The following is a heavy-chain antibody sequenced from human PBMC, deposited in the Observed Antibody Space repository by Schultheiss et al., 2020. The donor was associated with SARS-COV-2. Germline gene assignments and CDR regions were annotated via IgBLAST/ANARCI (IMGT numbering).Heavy chain of an antibody. CDR1: GFTFSTYA. CDR3: ARGTVVVPAAIVLYTKRYGMDV. V-gene: IGHV3-66*01. D-gene: IGHD2-2*02. CDR2: IYSGGST. J-gene: IGHJ6*02. Sequence: GGSLRLSCAASGFTFSTYAMSWVRQAPGKGLEWVSVIYSGGSTYYADSVKGRFTISRDNAKNSLYLQMNSLRAEDTAVYYCARGTVVVPAAIVLYTKRYGMDVWGQGTTVTVSS.